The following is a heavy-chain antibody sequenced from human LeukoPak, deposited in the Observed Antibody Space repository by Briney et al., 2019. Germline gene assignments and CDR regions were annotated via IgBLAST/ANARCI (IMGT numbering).Heavy chain of an antibody. D-gene: IGHD3-10*01. J-gene: IGHJ4*02. CDR1: GGSISSSSYY. CDR3: ARGLRYYGSGSPYFDY. Sequence: KPSETLSLTCTVSGGSISSSSYYWGWIRQPPGKGLEWIGSIYYSGSTYYNPSLKSRVTISVDTSKNQFSLKLSSVTAADTAVYYCARGLRYYGSGSPYFDYWGQGTLVTVSS. V-gene: IGHV4-39*07. CDR2: IYYSGST.